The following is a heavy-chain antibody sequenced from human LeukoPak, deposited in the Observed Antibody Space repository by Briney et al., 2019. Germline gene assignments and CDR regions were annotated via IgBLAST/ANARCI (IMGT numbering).Heavy chain of an antibody. Sequence: SVKVSCKASGGTFSSYAISWVRQAPGQGLESMGGIIPIFGTANYAQKFQGRVTITADESTSTAYMELSSLRSEDTAVYYCASTLYSGYDFRGDYFDYWGQGTLVTVSS. CDR2: IIPIFGTA. D-gene: IGHD5-12*01. V-gene: IGHV1-69*13. CDR1: GGTFSSYA. CDR3: ASTLYSGYDFRGDYFDY. J-gene: IGHJ4*02.